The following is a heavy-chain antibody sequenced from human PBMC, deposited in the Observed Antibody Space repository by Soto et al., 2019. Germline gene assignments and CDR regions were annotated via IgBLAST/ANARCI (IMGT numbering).Heavy chain of an antibody. Sequence: EVQLVESGGGLVQPGGALRLSCAASGFSFRNYWMHWVRQAPGKGLVWVSRIDSDGRSTSYADSVKGRFTISRDNAKNTLYLQMNSLRAEDTAVYYCSRGHYYHMDVWGQGTTVTVSS. CDR3: SRGHYYHMDV. V-gene: IGHV3-74*01. CDR2: IDSDGRST. J-gene: IGHJ6*02. CDR1: GFSFRNYW.